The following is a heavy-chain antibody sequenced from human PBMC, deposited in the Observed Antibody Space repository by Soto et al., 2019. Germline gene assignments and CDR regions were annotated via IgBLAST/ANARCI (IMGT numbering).Heavy chain of an antibody. J-gene: IGHJ6*02. CDR3: AKDRRADWESYYYYAMDV. CDR1: GGTFSSFT. Sequence: ASVKVSCKASGGTFSSFTISWVRQAPGQGLEWMGGIIPIYGTANYAQKFQGRVTITADASTRTAYMELSSLRSEDTAVYYCAKDRRADWESYYYYAMDVWGQGTTVTVPS. D-gene: IGHD1-26*01. CDR2: IIPIYGTA. V-gene: IGHV1-69*13.